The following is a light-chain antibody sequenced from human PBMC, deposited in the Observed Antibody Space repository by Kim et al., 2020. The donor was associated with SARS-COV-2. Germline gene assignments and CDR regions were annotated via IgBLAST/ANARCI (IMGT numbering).Light chain of an antibody. CDR2: AAS. CDR1: QSISSY. J-gene: IGKJ4*01. Sequence: DMQMTQSTSSLSASVGDRVTITCRASQSISSYLNWYQQKPGKAPKLLIYAASSLQSGVPSRFSGSGSGTDFTLTISSLQPEDFATYYWQQSYRTPFTIGGGTKVWIK. V-gene: IGKV1-39*01. CDR3: QQSYRTPFT.